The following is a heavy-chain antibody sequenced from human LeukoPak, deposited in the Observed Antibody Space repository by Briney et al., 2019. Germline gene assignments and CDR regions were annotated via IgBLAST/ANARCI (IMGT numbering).Heavy chain of an antibody. Sequence: GGSLRLSCAASGFTFSNYAMSWVRQAPGKGLEWVSSISGSGDSTYYEDSVKGRFTISRDNSKNTLSLQMNSLRAEDTAVYYCAKDLITIISPVDYWGQGTLGTVSS. CDR3: AKDLITIISPVDY. D-gene: IGHD3-9*01. V-gene: IGHV3-23*01. J-gene: IGHJ4*02. CDR1: GFTFSNYA. CDR2: ISGSGDST.